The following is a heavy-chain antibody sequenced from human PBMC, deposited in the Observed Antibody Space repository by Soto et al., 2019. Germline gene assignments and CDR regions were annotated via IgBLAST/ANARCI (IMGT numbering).Heavy chain of an antibody. CDR2: THYTGST. D-gene: IGHD3-10*01. J-gene: IGHJ5*02. CDR1: GGSISTYY. Sequence: PSETLSLTCTVSGGSISTYYWSWIRQPPGKGLEWIGFTHYTGSTYYNPSLRSRVTISVDTSKNQFSLKLNSVTAADTAVYYCARESAGSGKNNWFDPWGQGTLVTVSS. CDR3: ARESAGSGKNNWFDP. V-gene: IGHV4-59*01.